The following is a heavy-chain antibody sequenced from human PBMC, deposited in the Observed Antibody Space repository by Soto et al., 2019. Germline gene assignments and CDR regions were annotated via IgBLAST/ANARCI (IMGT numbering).Heavy chain of an antibody. CDR1: GGSVSSTNW. Sequence: QVQLQESGPGLVKPSGTLSLTCTVSGGSVSSTNWWSWVRQAPGEGLEWIGEIFHSGTTNYNPSLNSRVVISMDTSTNQLSLRLDSVTAADTALYFCARHIAVPTTRGFDYWGQGTLVTVSS. CDR2: IFHSGTT. CDR3: ARHIAVPTTRGFDY. J-gene: IGHJ4*02. D-gene: IGHD2-15*01. V-gene: IGHV4-4*02.